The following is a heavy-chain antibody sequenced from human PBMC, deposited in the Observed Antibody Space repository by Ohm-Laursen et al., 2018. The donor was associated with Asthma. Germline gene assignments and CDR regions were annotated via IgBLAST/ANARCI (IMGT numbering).Heavy chain of an antibody. CDR3: ARGHGYNLY. D-gene: IGHD5-24*01. CDR2: VSGLDSGAHT. V-gene: IGHV3-23*01. J-gene: IGHJ4*02. CDR1: GFTFSSYT. Sequence: GSLRLSCTASGFTFSSYTMSWVRQAPGKGLEWLSIVSGLDSGAHTYYADSVKGRFTISRDNSKSTLFLQMNSLRAEDTAVYYCARGHGYNLYWGQGTLVTVSS.